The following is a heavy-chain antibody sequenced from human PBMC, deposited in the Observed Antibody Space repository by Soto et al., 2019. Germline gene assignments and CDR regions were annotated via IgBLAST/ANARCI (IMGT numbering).Heavy chain of an antibody. J-gene: IGHJ4*02. CDR1: GGSVRSGTYY. CDR2: IYDRGT. Sequence: SETLSLTCTVSGGSVRSGTYYWSWIRQPPGKGLEWIGYIYDRGTNYNPSLKSRVTISLDTSKNQFSLKLTSVTAADTAVYYCARDRYDSSGYFDFWRPGTLVTVSS. D-gene: IGHD3-22*01. V-gene: IGHV4-61*01. CDR3: ARDRYDSSGYFDF.